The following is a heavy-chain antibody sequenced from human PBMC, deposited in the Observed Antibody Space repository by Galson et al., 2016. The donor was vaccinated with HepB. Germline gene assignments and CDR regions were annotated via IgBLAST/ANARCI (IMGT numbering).Heavy chain of an antibody. Sequence: LSLTCDVSGGSISSGGHSWGWIRQPPGQGLEWVGHIYHSGTKYYKSSLKSRVTISLDGSKNQFSLKVTSVTAADTAVYYCARGYYNILTGSRYFDLWGRGTLVTV. CDR3: ARGYYNILTGSRYFDL. CDR2: IYHSGTK. CDR1: GGSISSGGHS. D-gene: IGHD3-9*01. J-gene: IGHJ2*01. V-gene: IGHV4-30-2*01.